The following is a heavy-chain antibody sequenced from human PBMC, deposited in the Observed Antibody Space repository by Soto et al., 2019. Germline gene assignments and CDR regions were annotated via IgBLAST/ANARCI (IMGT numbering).Heavy chain of an antibody. CDR2: ISASGGST. CDR1: GFTFSSYA. V-gene: IGHV3-23*01. D-gene: IGHD1-26*01. Sequence: PGGSLRLSCAASGFTFSSYAMSWIRQAPGKGLDWVSSISASGGSTYYADPVKGRFTISRDNSKNTLYLQMNSLRAEDTAVYYCAQVRISGVPSPWGGAFDIWGQGTMVTVSS. CDR3: AQVRISGVPSPWGGAFDI. J-gene: IGHJ3*02.